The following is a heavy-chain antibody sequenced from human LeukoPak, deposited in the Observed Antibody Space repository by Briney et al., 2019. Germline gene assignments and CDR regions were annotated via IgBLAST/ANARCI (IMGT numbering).Heavy chain of an antibody. D-gene: IGHD6-6*01. CDR1: GFTFSSYS. CDR3: ARGPNSNWSGLDF. J-gene: IGHJ4*02. V-gene: IGHV3-74*01. CDR2: ISPTGSTT. Sequence: GGSLRLSCAASGFTFSSYSMNWVRQAPGKGLVWVSRISPTGSTTSYADSVKGRFTVSRDNAKNTLYLQVQNLRAEDTAVYYCARGPNSNWSGLDFWGQGTLFTVSS.